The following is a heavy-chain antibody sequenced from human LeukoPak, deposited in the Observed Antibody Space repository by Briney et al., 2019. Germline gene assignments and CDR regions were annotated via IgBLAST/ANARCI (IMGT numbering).Heavy chain of an antibody. CDR1: GGSISSGDYY. D-gene: IGHD6-13*01. CDR3: ARVEYSSSWSAFDI. CDR2: IYYSGST. V-gene: IGHV4-30-4*08. Sequence: TLSLTCTVSGGSISSGDYYWSWIRQPPGKGLEWIGYIYYSGSTYHNPSLKSRVTISVDTSKNQFSLKLSSVSAADTAVYYCARVEYSSSWSAFDIWGQGTMLTVSS. J-gene: IGHJ3*02.